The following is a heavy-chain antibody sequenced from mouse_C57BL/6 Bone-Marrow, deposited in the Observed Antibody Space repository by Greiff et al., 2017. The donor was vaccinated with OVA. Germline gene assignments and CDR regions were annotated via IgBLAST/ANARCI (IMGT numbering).Heavy chain of an antibody. D-gene: IGHD2-1*01. Sequence: VQLQQSGAELVRPGASVTLSCKASGYTFTDYEMHWVKQTPVHGLEWIGAIDPETGGTAYNQKFKGKAILTADKSSSTAYMELRSLTSEDSAVYYCTIYGNLYAMEYWGQGTSVTVSS. J-gene: IGHJ4*01. V-gene: IGHV1-15*01. CDR1: GYTFTDYE. CDR2: IDPETGGT. CDR3: TIYGNLYAMEY.